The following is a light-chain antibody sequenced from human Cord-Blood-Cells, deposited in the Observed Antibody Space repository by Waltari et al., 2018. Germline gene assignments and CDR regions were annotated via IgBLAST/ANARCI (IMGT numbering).Light chain of an antibody. Sequence: DIVMTQSPDSLAVSLGEXXXXXXXXXQSVLYISNNKNYLAWYQQKPGQPPKLLIYWASTRESGVPDRFSGSGSGTDFTLTISSLQAEDVAVYYCQQYYSTLTFGGGTKVEIK. CDR1: QSVLYISNNKNY. J-gene: IGKJ4*01. CDR2: WAS. CDR3: QQYYSTLT. V-gene: IGKV4-1*01.